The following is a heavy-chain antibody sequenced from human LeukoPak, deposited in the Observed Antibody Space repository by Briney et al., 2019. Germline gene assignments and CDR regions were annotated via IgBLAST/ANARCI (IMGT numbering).Heavy chain of an antibody. CDR2: ISSSSSYI. V-gene: IGHV3-21*01. CDR1: GFTFSDYS. J-gene: IGHJ4*02. D-gene: IGHD3-3*01. CDR3: ARDRSYDFWSGYSTPDY. Sequence: GGSLRLSCAASGFTFSDYSMTWVRQAPGKGLEWVSSISSSSSYIYYADSVKGRFTISRDNSKNTLDLQMNSLRAEDTAVYYCARDRSYDFWSGYSTPDYWGQGTLVTVSS.